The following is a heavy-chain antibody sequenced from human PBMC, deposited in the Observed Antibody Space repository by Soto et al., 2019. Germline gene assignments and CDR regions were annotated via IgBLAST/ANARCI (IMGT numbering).Heavy chain of an antibody. CDR2: ISSTSRTI. Sequence: GGSLRLSWVASGFIFSNYNMNWVRQAPGKGLEWVSYISSTSRTIYYADSVKGRFTISRDNAKNSLYLQMNSLRDEDTAVYYCVRTGFCSSTTCLPYFDYWGQGTRVTVSS. V-gene: IGHV3-48*02. CDR3: VRTGFCSSTTCLPYFDY. D-gene: IGHD2-2*01. J-gene: IGHJ4*02. CDR1: GFIFSNYN.